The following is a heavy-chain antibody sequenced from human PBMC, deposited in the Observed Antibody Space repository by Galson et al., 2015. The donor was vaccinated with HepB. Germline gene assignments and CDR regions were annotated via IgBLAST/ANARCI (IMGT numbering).Heavy chain of an antibody. CDR1: GGSFSGYY. J-gene: IGHJ3*02. V-gene: IGHV4-34*01. CDR3: ASGGRSYDYVWGSYRLDAFDI. CDR2: INHSGST. D-gene: IGHD3-16*02. Sequence: TLSLTCAVYGGSFSGYYWSWIRQPPGKGLEWIGEINHSGSTNYNPSLKSRVTISVDTSKNQFSLRLSSVTAADTAVYYCASGGRSYDYVWGSYRLDAFDIWGQGTMVTVSS.